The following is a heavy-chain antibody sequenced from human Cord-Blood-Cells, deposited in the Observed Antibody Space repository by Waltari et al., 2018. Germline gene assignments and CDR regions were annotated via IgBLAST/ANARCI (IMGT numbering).Heavy chain of an antibody. V-gene: IGHV4-4*02. Sequence: VRQPPGKGLEWIGEIYHSGSTNYNPSLKSRVTISVDKSKNQFSLKLSSVTAADTAVYYCAPHGSGDYYYYYGMDVWGQGTTVTVSS. D-gene: IGHD4-17*01. CDR2: IYHSGST. J-gene: IGHJ6*02. CDR3: APHGSGDYYYYYGMDV.